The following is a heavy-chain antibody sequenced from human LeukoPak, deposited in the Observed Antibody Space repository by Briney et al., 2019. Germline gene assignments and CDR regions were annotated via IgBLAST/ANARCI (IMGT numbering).Heavy chain of an antibody. V-gene: IGHV4-59*01. J-gene: IGHJ5*02. CDR3: ARDPSGSFFNWFDP. Sequence: SETLSLTCTVSGGSISTYYWSWIRQPPGKGLEWIGYIYYSGGTNYNPSLKSRVTMSVDTSKNQFPLKLRSVTPADTAVYYCARDPSGSFFNWFDPWGQGTLVTVSS. CDR2: IYYSGGT. D-gene: IGHD1-26*01. CDR1: GGSISTYY.